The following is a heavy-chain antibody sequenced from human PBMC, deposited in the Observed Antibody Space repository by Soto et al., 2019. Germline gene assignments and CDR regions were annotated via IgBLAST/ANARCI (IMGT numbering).Heavy chain of an antibody. J-gene: IGHJ6*02. V-gene: IGHV1-18*04. CDR3: ARDLTYYDFWSGTYGMDV. CDR1: GYTFTSYG. CDR2: ISAYNGNT. Sequence: ASVKVSCKASGYTFTSYGICWVRQAPGQGLEWMGWISAYNGNTNYAQKLQGRVTMTTDTSTSTAYMELRSLRSDDTAVYYCARDLTYYDFWSGTYGMDVWGQGTTVTVSS. D-gene: IGHD3-3*01.